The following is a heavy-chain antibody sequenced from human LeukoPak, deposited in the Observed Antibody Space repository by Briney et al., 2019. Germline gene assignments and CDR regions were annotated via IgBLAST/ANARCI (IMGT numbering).Heavy chain of an antibody. D-gene: IGHD2-15*01. CDR1: GFTFSSYA. Sequence: GGSLRLSCAASGFTFSSYAMSWFRQPPVKVLEWVSSISGSGDYTYYADSVKGHFTISRDKSNNILYLEMSSLRAEDTAVYHCARVGSGPYVGRYHFDPWGQGIPVTVSS. J-gene: IGHJ5*02. V-gene: IGHV3-23*01. CDR2: ISGSGDYT. CDR3: ARVGSGPYVGRYHFDP.